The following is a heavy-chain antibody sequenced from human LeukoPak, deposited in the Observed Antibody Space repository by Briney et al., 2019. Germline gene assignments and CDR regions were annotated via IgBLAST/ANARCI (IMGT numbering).Heavy chain of an antibody. V-gene: IGHV1-2*04. J-gene: IGHJ4*02. CDR3: ARGGAVLGYSGYEKPNFDY. CDR1: GYTFTGYY. Sequence: GASVKVSCKASGYTFTGYYMHWVRQAPGQGPEWMGWINPNSGATNYAQKFQGWVTMTRDTSISTAYMDLSMRSDDTAVYYCARGGAVLGYSGYEKPNFDYWGQGTLVTVSS. CDR2: INPNSGAT. D-gene: IGHD5-12*01.